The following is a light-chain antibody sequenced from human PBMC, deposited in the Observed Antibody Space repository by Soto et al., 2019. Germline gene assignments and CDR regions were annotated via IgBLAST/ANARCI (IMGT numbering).Light chain of an antibody. CDR2: EAT. V-gene: IGLV2-23*01. J-gene: IGLJ3*02. Sequence: QSVLTQPASVSGSPGQSITISCTGTSSDVGSYNFVSWYQQHPGKAPKLMIFEATKRPSGVSNRFSGSKSGNTASLTISGLQTEDEADYHCCAYAGSSTWVFGGGTKVTVL. CDR1: SSDVGSYNF. CDR3: CAYAGSSTWV.